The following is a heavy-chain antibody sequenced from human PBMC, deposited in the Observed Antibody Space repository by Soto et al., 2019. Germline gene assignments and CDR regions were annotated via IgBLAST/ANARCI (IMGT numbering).Heavy chain of an antibody. D-gene: IGHD3-10*01. CDR2: IYYSGST. CDR3: ARLKRYGLDY. CDR1: GGSISSSSYY. Sequence: PSETLSLTCTVSGGSISSSSYYWGWIRQPPGKGLEWIGSIYYSGSTYYNPSLKSRVTIPVDTSKNQFSLKLSSVTAADTAVYYCARLKRYGLDYWGQGTLVTVSS. J-gene: IGHJ4*02. V-gene: IGHV4-39*01.